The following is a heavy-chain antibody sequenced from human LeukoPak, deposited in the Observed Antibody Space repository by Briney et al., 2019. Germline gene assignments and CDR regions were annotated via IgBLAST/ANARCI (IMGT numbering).Heavy chain of an antibody. J-gene: IGHJ4*02. CDR1: GFTFSSYG. V-gene: IGHV3-33*01. Sequence: PGGSLRLSCAASGFTFSSYGMHWVRQAPGKGLEWVAVIWYDGSNKYYADSVKGRFTISRDNSKNTLYLQMNSLRAEDTAVYYCARLVGSSWYDYWGQGTLVTVSS. D-gene: IGHD6-13*01. CDR3: ARLVGSSWYDY. CDR2: IWYDGSNK.